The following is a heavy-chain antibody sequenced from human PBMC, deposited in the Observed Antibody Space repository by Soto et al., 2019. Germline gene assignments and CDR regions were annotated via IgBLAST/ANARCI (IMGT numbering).Heavy chain of an antibody. CDR2: IDPSDSYT. D-gene: IGHD3-3*01. CDR1: GYSFTSYW. V-gene: IGHV5-10-1*01. J-gene: IGHJ6*02. CDR3: ARHPRASDYYYGMDV. Sequence: GESLKISCKGSGYSFTSYWISWVRQMPGKGLEWMGRIDPSDSYTNYSPSFQGHVTISADKSISAAYLQWSSLKASDTAMYYCARHPRASDYYYGMDVWGQGTTVTVSS.